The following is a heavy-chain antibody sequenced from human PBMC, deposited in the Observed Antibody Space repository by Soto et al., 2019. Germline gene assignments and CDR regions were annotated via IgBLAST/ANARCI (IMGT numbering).Heavy chain of an antibody. CDR1: GFSFSTYS. Sequence: PGGSLRLSCAASGFSFSTYSLNWGRQAPGEGLEWVSAISSSGTYTYYADSVKGRFTISRDNSKNTLYLQMNSLRAEDTAVYYCAKGLGELTSKTIDYWGQGALVTVSS. D-gene: IGHD3-16*01. J-gene: IGHJ4*02. V-gene: IGHV3-21*04. CDR3: AKGLGELTSKTIDY. CDR2: ISSSGTYT.